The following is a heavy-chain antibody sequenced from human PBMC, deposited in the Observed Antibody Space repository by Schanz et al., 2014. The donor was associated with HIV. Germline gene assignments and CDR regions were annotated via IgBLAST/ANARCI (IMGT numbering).Heavy chain of an antibody. CDR3: ARGSGPYYYYYGMDV. D-gene: IGHD3-10*01. J-gene: IGHJ6*02. V-gene: IGHV3-23*01. CDR1: GFTFSSYA. Sequence: EVQLLESGGGLVQPGGSLRLSCAASGFTFSSYALNWVRQAPGKGLEWVSIIRGGGGKTYYADSVKGRFTISRDNSKNTLYLQMNSLRADDTAVYYCARGSGPYYYYYGMDVWGQGTTVTVSS. CDR2: IRGGGGKT.